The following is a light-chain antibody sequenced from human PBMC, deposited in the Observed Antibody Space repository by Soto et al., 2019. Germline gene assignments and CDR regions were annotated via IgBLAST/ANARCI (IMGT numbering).Light chain of an antibody. J-gene: IGLJ2*01. CDR2: NVS. CDR1: RSDVGSHNI. CDR3: CSYPRTYTYVI. V-gene: IGLV2-11*01. Sequence: QSALTQPASVSGSPGQSITISCTGTRSDVGSHNIVSWYQQHPGKAPKLMIYNVSERPSGVPDRFSGSKSGNTASLTISGLQAEDEADYYCCSYPRTYTYVIFGGGTKLTVL.